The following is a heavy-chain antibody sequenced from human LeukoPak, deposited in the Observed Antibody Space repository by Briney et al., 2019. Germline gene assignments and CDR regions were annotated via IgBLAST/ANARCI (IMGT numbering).Heavy chain of an antibody. Sequence: RASVKVSCKASGGTFSSYAIGWVRQAPGQGLEWMGRIIPIFGTANYAQKFQGRVTITADKSTSTAYMELSSLRSEDTAVYYCARAGKVVVAAADWGQGTLVTVSS. CDR3: ARAGKVVVAAAD. V-gene: IGHV1-69*06. CDR2: IIPIFGTA. D-gene: IGHD2-15*01. CDR1: GGTFSSYA. J-gene: IGHJ4*02.